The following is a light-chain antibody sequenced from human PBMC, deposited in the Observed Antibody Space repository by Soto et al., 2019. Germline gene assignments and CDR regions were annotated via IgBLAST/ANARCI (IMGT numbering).Light chain of an antibody. CDR3: QQHYSTPVT. V-gene: IGKV4-1*01. CDR2: WAS. Sequence: IVMTQSPDSLAVSLGGRATINCKSSQSILFSSNNKNYLTWYQQKPGQPPKPLIYWASTRESGVPDRFSGSGSGTDFTLTISSLQAEDVAVYYCQQHYSTPVTFGGGTKVEIK. CDR1: QSILFSSNNKNY. J-gene: IGKJ4*01.